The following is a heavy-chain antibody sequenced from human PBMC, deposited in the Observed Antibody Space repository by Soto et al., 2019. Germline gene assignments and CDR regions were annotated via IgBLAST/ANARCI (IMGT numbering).Heavy chain of an antibody. CDR3: ARLGDYYDSSGYYDY. J-gene: IGHJ4*02. D-gene: IGHD3-22*01. CDR2: INPNSGGT. Sequence: ASVKVSCKASGYTFTGYYMHWVRQAPGQGLEWMGWINPNSGGTNYAQKFQGRVTMTRDTSISTAYMELSRLRSDDTAVYYCARLGDYYDSSGYYDYRGQGPLVTVSS. CDR1: GYTFTGYY. V-gene: IGHV1-2*02.